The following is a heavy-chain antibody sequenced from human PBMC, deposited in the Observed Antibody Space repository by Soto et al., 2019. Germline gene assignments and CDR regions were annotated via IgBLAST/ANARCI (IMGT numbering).Heavy chain of an antibody. J-gene: IGHJ4*02. Sequence: SETLSLTCTVSGGYISSYYWSWIRQPPGKGLEWIGYIYYSGSTNYNPSLKSRVTISVDTSKNQFSLKLSSVTAADTAVYYCARLEGGGSWGSYFDYWGQGTLVTVSS. D-gene: IGHD2-15*01. CDR1: GGYISSYY. V-gene: IGHV4-59*01. CDR2: IYYSGST. CDR3: ARLEGGGSWGSYFDY.